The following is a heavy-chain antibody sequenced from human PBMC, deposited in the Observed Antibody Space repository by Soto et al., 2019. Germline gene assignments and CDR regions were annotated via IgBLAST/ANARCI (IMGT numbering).Heavy chain of an antibody. J-gene: IGHJ4*02. V-gene: IGHV5-51*01. CDR3: ARDSAPHSSGWYRTVKLIDY. Sequence: GESLKISCKGSGYSFTSYWIGWVRQMPGKGLEWMGIIYPGDSDTRYSPSFQGQVTISADKSISTAYLQWSSLKASDTAVYYCARDSAPHSSGWYRTVKLIDYWGQGTLVTVSS. CDR1: GYSFTSYW. D-gene: IGHD6-19*01. CDR2: IYPGDSDT.